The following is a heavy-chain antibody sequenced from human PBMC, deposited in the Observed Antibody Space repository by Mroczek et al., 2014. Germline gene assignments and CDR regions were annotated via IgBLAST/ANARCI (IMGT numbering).Heavy chain of an antibody. CDR2: IYWNDDK. D-gene: IGHD3-22*01. V-gene: IGHV2-5*01. CDR3: AHRRLDYYDSSGYLQDHNWFDP. Sequence: QVTLKESGPTLVKPTQTLTLTCTFSGFSLSTSGVGVGWIRQPPGKALEWLALIYWNDDKRYSPSLKSRLTITKDTSKNQVVLTMTNMDPVDTATYYCAHRRLDYYDSSGYLQDHNWFDPWGQGTLVTVSS. CDR1: GFSLSTSGVG. J-gene: IGHJ5*02.